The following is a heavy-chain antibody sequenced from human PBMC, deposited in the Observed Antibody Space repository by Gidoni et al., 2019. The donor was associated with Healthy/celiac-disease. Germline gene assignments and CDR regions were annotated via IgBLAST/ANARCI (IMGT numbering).Heavy chain of an antibody. CDR2: IIPIFGTA. CDR1: RGPFRSHT. J-gene: IGHJ6*02. CDR3: ARGEMDRRIEVVAAIRFFYSYGMDV. V-gene: IGHV1-69*01. Sequence: QVQLVQSAADVMKPGSPAKVSCKASRGPFRSHTTSWVRQPHGQWREGMGGIIPIFGTANCSQKFQGRVTITADGSMSTAYMELSSLRAEDTAVYYCARGEMDRRIEVVAAIRFFYSYGMDVWGQGTTVTVSS. D-gene: IGHD2-21*02.